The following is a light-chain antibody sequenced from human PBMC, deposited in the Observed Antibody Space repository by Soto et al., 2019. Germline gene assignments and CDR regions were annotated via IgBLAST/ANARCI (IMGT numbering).Light chain of an antibody. CDR1: QSVSSSF. CDR3: HQYNSWPRGT. J-gene: IGKJ3*01. V-gene: IGKV3-20*01. Sequence: EIVLTQSPGTLSLSPGERATLSCRASQSVSSSFLTWYQQKPGQAPRLLIYGVFSRATGIPDRFSGSGSGTDFTLTISRLEPEDSAVYYCHQYNSWPRGTFGPGTKVEIK. CDR2: GVF.